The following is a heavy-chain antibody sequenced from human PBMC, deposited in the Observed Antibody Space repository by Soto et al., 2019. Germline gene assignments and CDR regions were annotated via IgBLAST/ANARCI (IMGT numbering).Heavy chain of an antibody. CDR1: GFTFSSYA. D-gene: IGHD2-2*01. J-gene: IGHJ3*02. Sequence: GGSLRLSCAASGFTFSSYAMHWVRQAPGKGLEYVSAISSNGGSTYYANSVKGRFTISRDNSKNTLYLQMGSLRAEDMAVYYCARVGRPRGCSSTSCRNAFDIWGQGTMVTVSS. CDR3: ARVGRPRGCSSTSCRNAFDI. V-gene: IGHV3-64*01. CDR2: ISSNGGST.